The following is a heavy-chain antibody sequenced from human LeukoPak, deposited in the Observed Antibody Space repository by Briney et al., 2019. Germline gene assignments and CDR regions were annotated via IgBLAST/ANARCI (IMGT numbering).Heavy chain of an antibody. V-gene: IGHV3-7*03. CDR1: GFTFSSYA. D-gene: IGHD2-8*01. CDR3: ARDLGYCTNGACHTRFDY. Sequence: GGSLRLSCAASGFTFSSYAMNWVRQTPGKGLEWVASIKEDGSERQYVDSVKGRFSISRDNTKGSLFLQLNSLRAEDTAVYYCARDLGYCTNGACHTRFDYWGQGTLVTVSS. J-gene: IGHJ4*02. CDR2: IKEDGSER.